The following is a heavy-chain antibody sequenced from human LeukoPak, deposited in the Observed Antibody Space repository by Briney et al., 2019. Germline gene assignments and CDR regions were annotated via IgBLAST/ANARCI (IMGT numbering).Heavy chain of an antibody. V-gene: IGHV1-69*13. CDR1: GGTFSSYA. CDR3: ATGADIVVVPAATKDYYYYGMDV. Sequence: SVKVSCKASGGTFSSYAISWVRQAPGQGLEWMGGIIPIFGTANYAQKFQGRVTITADESTSTAYMELSSLRSEDTAVYYCATGADIVVVPAATKDYYYYGMDVWGQGTTVTVSS. CDR2: IIPIFGTA. D-gene: IGHD2-2*01. J-gene: IGHJ6*02.